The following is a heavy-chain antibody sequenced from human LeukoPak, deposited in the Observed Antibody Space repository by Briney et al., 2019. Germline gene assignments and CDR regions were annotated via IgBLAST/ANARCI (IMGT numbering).Heavy chain of an antibody. Sequence: ASVKVSCKASGGTFSSYAISWVRQAPGQGLEWMGGIIPIFGTANYAQKFQGRVTITADESTSTAYMELSSLRSEDTAVCYCARPWLLYRDAFDIWGQGTMVTVSS. V-gene: IGHV1-69*01. CDR2: IIPIFGTA. CDR3: ARPWLLYRDAFDI. CDR1: GGTFSSYA. D-gene: IGHD3-9*01. J-gene: IGHJ3*02.